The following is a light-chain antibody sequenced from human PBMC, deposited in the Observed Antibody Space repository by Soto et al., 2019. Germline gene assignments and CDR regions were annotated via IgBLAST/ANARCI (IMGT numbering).Light chain of an antibody. CDR3: SSYTTRNTEV. J-gene: IGLJ1*01. CDR2: DVT. V-gene: IGLV2-14*03. Sequence: QSVLTQPASGYGSPGQSISISCIGTSSDVGAFNYVSWYQHHPGKAPQLIIYDVTSRPSGVSNRFSASKSGNTASLTISGLQAEDEADYYCSSYTTRNTEVFGTGTTVTVL. CDR1: SSDVGAFNY.